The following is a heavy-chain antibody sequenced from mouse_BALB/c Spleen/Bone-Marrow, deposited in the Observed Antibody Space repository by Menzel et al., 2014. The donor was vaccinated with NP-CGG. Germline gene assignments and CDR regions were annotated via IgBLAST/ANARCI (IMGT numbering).Heavy chain of an antibody. CDR3: AREGVYAPFVY. D-gene: IGHD2-3*01. J-gene: IGHJ3*01. CDR1: GFNIKDYY. Sequence: EVQLQQSGAELVRSGASVKLSCTASGFNIKDYYMHWVKQRPEQGLEWIGWIDPENGDTEYAPKFQGKATMTADTSSNTAYLQLSSLTSEDTAVYYCAREGVYAPFVYWGQGTLVTVSA. V-gene: IGHV14-4*02. CDR2: IDPENGDT.